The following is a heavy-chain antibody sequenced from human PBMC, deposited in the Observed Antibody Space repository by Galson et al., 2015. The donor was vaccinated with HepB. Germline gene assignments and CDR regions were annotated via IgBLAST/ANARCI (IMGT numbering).Heavy chain of an antibody. D-gene: IGHD6-13*01. CDR1: GYTFTSYA. CDR2: INAGNGST. CDR3: ARSSSSWGTAFDY. V-gene: IGHV1-3*01. J-gene: IGHJ4*02. Sequence: SVKVSCKASGYTFTSYAMHWVRQAPGQRLEWMGWINAGNGSTKYSQKFQGRVTITRDTSASTAYMELSSLRSEDTAVYYCARSSSSWGTAFDYWGQGTLVTVSS.